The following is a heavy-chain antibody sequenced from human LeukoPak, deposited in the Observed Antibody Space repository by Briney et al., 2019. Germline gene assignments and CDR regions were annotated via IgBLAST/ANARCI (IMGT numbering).Heavy chain of an antibody. D-gene: IGHD3-22*01. J-gene: IGHJ4*02. CDR2: ISSSGNTI. CDR3: ARGYYSLGYFDY. CDR1: GFTFSSYE. V-gene: IGHV3-48*03. Sequence: GGSLRLSCVVSGFTFSSYEMNWVRQAPGKGLEWVSYISSSGNTIYYADSVKGRFTISRDNAKNSLFLQMNSLRDEDTAVYYCARGYYSLGYFDYWGQGALVTVSS.